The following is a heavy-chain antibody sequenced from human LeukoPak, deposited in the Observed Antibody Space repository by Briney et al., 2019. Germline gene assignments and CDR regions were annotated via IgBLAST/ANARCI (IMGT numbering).Heavy chain of an antibody. CDR1: GYSISDGYY. CDR2: IYHGGST. CDR3: ARVAERTWLPYDAAFDI. V-gene: IGHV4-38-2*02. Sequence: SETLSLTCTVSGYSISDGYYWGWIRQPPGKGLEWIATIYHGGSTYYNPSLESRVTISLDTSKNHFSLNLTSVTAADTAMYYCARVAERTWLPYDAAFDIWGRGAMVTVSS. D-gene: IGHD3-9*01. J-gene: IGHJ3*02.